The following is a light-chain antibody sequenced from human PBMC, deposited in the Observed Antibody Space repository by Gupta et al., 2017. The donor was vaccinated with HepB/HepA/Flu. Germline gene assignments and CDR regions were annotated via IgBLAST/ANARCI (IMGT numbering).Light chain of an antibody. CDR1: QTVGRNY. J-gene: IGKJ5*01. V-gene: IGKV3-20*01. CDR3: HQYAYSPLT. CDR2: DAS. Sequence: EIVLTQSPGTLSLSPGERATLSCRASQTVGRNYLAWFQHKPGQTPRLLIYDASSRATGIPDRFSGSGSGTDFTLTISRLEPDDFTVYYCHQYAYSPLTFGQGTRLEIK.